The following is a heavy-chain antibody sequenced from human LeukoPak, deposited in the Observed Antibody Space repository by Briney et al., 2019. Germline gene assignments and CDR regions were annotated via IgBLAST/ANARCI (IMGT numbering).Heavy chain of an antibody. J-gene: IGHJ4*02. D-gene: IGHD3-10*01. CDR2: IYYSGST. V-gene: IGHV4-31*03. CDR1: GGSISSGGYY. Sequence: SETLSLTCTVSGGSISSGGYYWSWIRQHPGKGLEWIGYIYYSGSTYYNPSLKSRVTISVDTSKNQFSLKLSSVTAADTAVYYCARGSWPYGSGSYLTYWGQGTLVTVSS. CDR3: ARGSWPYGSGSYLTY.